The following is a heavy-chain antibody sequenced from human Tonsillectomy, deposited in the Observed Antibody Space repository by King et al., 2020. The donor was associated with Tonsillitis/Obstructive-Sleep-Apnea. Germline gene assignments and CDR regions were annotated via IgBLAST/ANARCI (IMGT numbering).Heavy chain of an antibody. CDR2: IYPGDSDT. CDR1: GYSFTSYW. D-gene: IGHD4-17*01. CDR3: ARLDQENDYDRLPDY. J-gene: IGHJ4*02. Sequence: QLVQSGAEVKKPGESLKISCKGSGYSFTSYWIGWVRQTPGKGLEWMGIIYPGDSDTRYSPSFQGPVTISADKSIRTAYLQWSSLKASDTAMYYCARLDQENDYDRLPDYWGQGTLVTVSS. V-gene: IGHV5-51*01.